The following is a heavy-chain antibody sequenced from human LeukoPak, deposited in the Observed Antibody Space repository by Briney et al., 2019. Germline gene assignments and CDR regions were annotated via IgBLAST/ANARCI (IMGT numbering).Heavy chain of an antibody. J-gene: IGHJ4*02. V-gene: IGHV3-73*01. CDR1: GFTFSGSA. CDR3: TRHWYSSVY. Sequence: GGSLRLSCAASGFTFSGSAMHWVRQASGKGLEWVGRIRSKANSYATAYAASVKGRFTISRDDSKNTAYLQMNSLKTEDTAVYYCTRHWYSSVYWGQGTLVTVSS. D-gene: IGHD6-25*01. CDR2: IRSKANSYAT.